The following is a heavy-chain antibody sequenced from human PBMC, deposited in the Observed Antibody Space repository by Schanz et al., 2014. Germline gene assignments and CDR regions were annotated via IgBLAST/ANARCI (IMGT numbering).Heavy chain of an antibody. D-gene: IGHD3-9*01. CDR3: AKQIHYDILAVTRN. CDR1: GFTFSSYA. J-gene: IGHJ4*02. Sequence: VQLLQFGGGVVQPGRSLRLSCAASGFTFSSYAMSWVRQAPGKGLEWVSALSGSGGSTYYADSVKGRFTISRDNSKNTLYLQMNSRRAEDTAVYYCAKQIHYDILAVTRNWGQGTLVTVSS. CDR2: LSGSGGST. V-gene: IGHV3-23*01.